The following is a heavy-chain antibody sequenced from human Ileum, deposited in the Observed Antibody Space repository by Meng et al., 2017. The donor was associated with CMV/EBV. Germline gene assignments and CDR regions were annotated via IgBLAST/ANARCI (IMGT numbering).Heavy chain of an antibody. J-gene: IGHJ5*02. V-gene: IGHV1-2*02. D-gene: IGHD2-2*01. Sequence: KASGYTFTAYHIHWVQQTPGQGLEWMGWINPYSGDTNFAQKFQGRVTMTRDTSISTAYLELSGLRSDDTAVYYCARESCSVTSCGFDPWGQGTLVTVSS. CDR3: ARESCSVTSCGFDP. CDR2: INPYSGDT. CDR1: GYTFTAYH.